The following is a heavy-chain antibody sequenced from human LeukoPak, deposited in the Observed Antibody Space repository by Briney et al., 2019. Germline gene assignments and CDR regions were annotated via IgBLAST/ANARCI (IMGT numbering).Heavy chain of an antibody. V-gene: IGHV3-21*01. CDR1: GFIFSSYS. CDR3: ARDLEPGDY. D-gene: IGHD1-14*01. Sequence: GGSLRLSCAASGFIFSSYSMNWVRQAPGKGLEWVSSISSSSSYIYYADSVRGRFTISRDNAKNSLCLQMNSLRAEDTAVYYCARDLEPGDYWGQGTLVTVSS. CDR2: ISSSSSYI. J-gene: IGHJ4*02.